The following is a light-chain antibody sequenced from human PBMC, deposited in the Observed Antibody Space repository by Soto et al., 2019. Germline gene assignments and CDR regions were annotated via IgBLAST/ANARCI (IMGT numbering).Light chain of an antibody. CDR3: QQSYRTPN. CDR1: QSISGS. Sequence: DTQRTQGPSQRGSYVIDRLTITFRASQSISGSLNWYQQKPGQAPKLLIFRASTLQSGVSSRFTGSGSGTDYTLTISSLQPEDFATEYCQQSYRTPNFGQGTRLEIK. CDR2: RAS. V-gene: IGKV1-39*01. J-gene: IGKJ5*01.